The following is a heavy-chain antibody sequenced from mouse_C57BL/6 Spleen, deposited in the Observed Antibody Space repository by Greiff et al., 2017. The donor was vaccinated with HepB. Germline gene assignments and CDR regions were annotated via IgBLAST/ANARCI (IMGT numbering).Heavy chain of an antibody. CDR2: IYPGDGDT. CDR3: ARSNSNQYYFDY. Sequence: VQLQQSGAELVKPGASVKISCKASGYAFSSYWMNWVKQRPGKGLEWIGQIYPGDGDTNYNGKFKGKATLTADKSSSTAYMQLSSLTSEDSAVYFCARSNSNQYYFDYWGQRTTLTVSS. CDR1: GYAFSSYW. J-gene: IGHJ2*01. D-gene: IGHD2-5*01. V-gene: IGHV1-80*01.